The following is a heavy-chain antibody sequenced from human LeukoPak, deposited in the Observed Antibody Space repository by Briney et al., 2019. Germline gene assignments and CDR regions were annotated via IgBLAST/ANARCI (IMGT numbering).Heavy chain of an antibody. CDR3: ARARWTGGFDY. Sequence: GASVKVSCKASGYTFTGYYMHWVRQAPGQGLEWMGWINPNSGGTNYAQKFQGRITMTRDTSISTAYMELSRLRPDDTAVYYCARARWTGGFDYWGQGTLVTVSS. D-gene: IGHD3/OR15-3a*01. V-gene: IGHV1-2*02. CDR2: INPNSGGT. CDR1: GYTFTGYY. J-gene: IGHJ4*02.